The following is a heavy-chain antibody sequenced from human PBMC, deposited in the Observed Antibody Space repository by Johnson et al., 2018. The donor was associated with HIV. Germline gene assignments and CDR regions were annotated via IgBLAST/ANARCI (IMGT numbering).Heavy chain of an antibody. CDR1: GFTFSSYG. Sequence: VQLVESGGGVVRPGGSLRVSCAASGFTFSSYGMHWVRQAPGKGLEWVANIKQDGSEKYYVDSVKGRFTISRDNAKNSLYLQMTSLRAEDTAVDYCARGGWVFDAFDIWGQGTMVTVSS. D-gene: IGHD6-13*01. V-gene: IGHV3-7*03. CDR2: IKQDGSEK. J-gene: IGHJ3*02. CDR3: ARGGWVFDAFDI.